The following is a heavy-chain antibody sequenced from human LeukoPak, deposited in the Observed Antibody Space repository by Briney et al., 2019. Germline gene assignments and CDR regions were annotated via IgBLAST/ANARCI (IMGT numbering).Heavy chain of an antibody. CDR2: IKSSGSTI. J-gene: IGHJ5*02. CDR3: ARARRDCSGGSCYPDYNWFDP. Sequence: GGSLRLSCAASGFTFTSYEMNWVRQAPGKGLEWVSLIKSSGSTIYYADSVKGRFTVSRDNAKNSLYLQMNSLRVEDTAVYYCARARRDCSGGSCYPDYNWFDPWGQGTLVTVSS. D-gene: IGHD2-15*01. V-gene: IGHV3-48*03. CDR1: GFTFTSYE.